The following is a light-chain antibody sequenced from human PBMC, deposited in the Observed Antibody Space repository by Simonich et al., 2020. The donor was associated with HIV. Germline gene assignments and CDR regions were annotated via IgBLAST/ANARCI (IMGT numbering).Light chain of an antibody. J-gene: IGLJ2*01. CDR2: VNR. Sequence: QSALTQPASVSGSPGQSITISCTGSSSNIGAGYDVHWYLQLPGTAPKLLMAVNRHRPSGVPDRFSGSKSGTSASLAITGLQVEDEADYYCQSYDSSLSGVLFGGGTKLTVL. V-gene: IGLV1-40*01. CDR3: QSYDSSLSGVL. CDR1: SSNIGAGYD.